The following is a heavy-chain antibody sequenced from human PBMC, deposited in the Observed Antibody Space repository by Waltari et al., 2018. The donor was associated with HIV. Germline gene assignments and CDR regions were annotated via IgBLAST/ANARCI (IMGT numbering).Heavy chain of an antibody. CDR2: RYMNGNT. CDR3: ARMQRFYGSEQSRYFYFGMDV. V-gene: IGHV3-53*01. Sequence: VQLVESGGNLTRRGGSLRRSCVASGFFLTYNAMSWIRPAPVKGPEWFSFRYMNGNTLYGGSVKGRFTIFRDNSKNTLYLQMNTLRVDDTAVYYCARMQRFYGSEQSRYFYFGMDVWGQGTTVTVSS. D-gene: IGHD3-16*02. J-gene: IGHJ6*02. CDR1: GFFLTYNA.